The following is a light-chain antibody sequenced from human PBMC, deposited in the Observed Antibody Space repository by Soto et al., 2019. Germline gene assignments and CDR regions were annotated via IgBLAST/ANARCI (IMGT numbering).Light chain of an antibody. Sequence: QSALTQPASVSGSPGQSITISCTGTSSDVGGYASVSWYQQHPGKAPKLMIYDVSNRPSGVSNRFSGSKSGNTASLTISGLQAEDEADYYCTSYPSSTARVVCGGGTKVTVL. CDR2: DVS. CDR3: TSYPSSTARVV. J-gene: IGLJ2*01. V-gene: IGLV2-14*01. CDR1: SSDVGGYAS.